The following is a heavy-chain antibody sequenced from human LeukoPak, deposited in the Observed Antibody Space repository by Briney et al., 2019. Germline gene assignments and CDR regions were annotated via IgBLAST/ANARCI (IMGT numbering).Heavy chain of an antibody. Sequence: GAPLRPSCAASGSTFSGYSMNWVRPAPGKGLGWVSYIRSSSSTIYSADSVKGRFTISRDNAKNSLYLQMNSLRAEDTAVYYCASDPNYGDFPGGFDIWGQGTMVTVSS. CDR3: ASDPNYGDFPGGFDI. D-gene: IGHD4-17*01. CDR2: IRSSSSTI. J-gene: IGHJ3*02. CDR1: GSTFSGYS. V-gene: IGHV3-48*04.